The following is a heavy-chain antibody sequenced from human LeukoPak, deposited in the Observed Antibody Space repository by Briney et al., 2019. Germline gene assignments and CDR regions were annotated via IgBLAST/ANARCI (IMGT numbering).Heavy chain of an antibody. Sequence: SVKVSCKASGFTFTSSAVQWVRQARGQRLEWIGWIVVGSGNTNYAQKFQERVTITRDMSTSTAYMELRSLRSEDTAVYYCAADRGCSGGSCYVRFDPWGQGTLVTVSS. D-gene: IGHD2-15*01. V-gene: IGHV1-58*01. J-gene: IGHJ5*02. CDR2: IVVGSGNT. CDR1: GFTFTSSA. CDR3: AADRGCSGGSCYVRFDP.